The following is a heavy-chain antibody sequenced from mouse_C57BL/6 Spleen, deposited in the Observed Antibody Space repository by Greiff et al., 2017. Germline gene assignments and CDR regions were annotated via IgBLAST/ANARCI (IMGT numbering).Heavy chain of an antibody. CDR2: ISSGSSTI. V-gene: IGHV5-17*01. D-gene: IGHD2-4*01. CDR1: GFTFSDYG. Sequence: EVKVVASGGGLVKPGGSLKLSCAASGFTFSDYGMHWVRQAPEKGLEWVAYISSGSSTIYYADTVKGRFTISRDNAKNTLFLQMTSLRSEDTAMYYCARNYDYDSYAMDYWGQGTSVTVSS. CDR3: ARNYDYDSYAMDY. J-gene: IGHJ4*01.